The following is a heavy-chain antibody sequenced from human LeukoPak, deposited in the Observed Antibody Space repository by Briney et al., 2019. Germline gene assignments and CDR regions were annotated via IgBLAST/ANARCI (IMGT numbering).Heavy chain of an antibody. Sequence: GPSVKVSCKASGDTFSSYAISWVRQAPGQGLEWMGGIIPIFGTANYAQKFQGRVTITTDESTSTAYMELSSLRSEDTAVYYCARERSSGWSNWGQGTLVTVSS. D-gene: IGHD6-19*01. V-gene: IGHV1-69*05. CDR2: IIPIFGTA. J-gene: IGHJ4*02. CDR1: GDTFSSYA. CDR3: ARERSSGWSN.